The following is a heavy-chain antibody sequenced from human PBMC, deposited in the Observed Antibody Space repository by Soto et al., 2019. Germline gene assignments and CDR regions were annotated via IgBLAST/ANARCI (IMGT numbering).Heavy chain of an antibody. Sequence: SETLSLTCAVSGASVSSGSYQWSWIRQSPGKGLEWIGFISFTGSTNSNPSLKSRVTFSVDASKNHFSLKLTSVTAADTALYFCARLQFYDFWSGSDPLDVWGQGTTVTVSS. CDR2: ISFTGST. D-gene: IGHD3-3*01. V-gene: IGHV4-61*01. CDR1: GASVSSGSYQ. CDR3: ARLQFYDFWSGSDPLDV. J-gene: IGHJ6*02.